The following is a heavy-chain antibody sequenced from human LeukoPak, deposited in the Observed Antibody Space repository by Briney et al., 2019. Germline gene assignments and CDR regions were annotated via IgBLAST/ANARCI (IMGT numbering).Heavy chain of an antibody. J-gene: IGHJ4*02. Sequence: GGSLRLSCAASGFTFSSYSMNWVRQAPGKGLEWVSSISSSSSYIYYADSVKGRFTISRDNAKNSLYLQMNSLGAEDTAIYYCARWIVRGLVIRNYFDYWGQGTLVTVSS. D-gene: IGHD3/OR15-3a*01. CDR2: ISSSSSYI. V-gene: IGHV3-21*04. CDR3: ARWIVRGLVIRNYFDY. CDR1: GFTFSSYS.